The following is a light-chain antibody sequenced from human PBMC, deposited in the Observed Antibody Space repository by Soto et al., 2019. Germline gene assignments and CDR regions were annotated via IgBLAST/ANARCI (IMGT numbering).Light chain of an antibody. CDR3: QQGVSWRAGYT. Sequence: EIVLTQSPATLSLSPGERASLSCRASQSVSSYLAWYQQKPGQAPRLLIYDASNRATGIPARFGSSGSGTAITISNSSLEPEVFAVYYCQQGVSWRAGYTLGQGTKLEIK. J-gene: IGKJ2*01. CDR2: DAS. V-gene: IGKV3-11*01. CDR1: QSVSSY.